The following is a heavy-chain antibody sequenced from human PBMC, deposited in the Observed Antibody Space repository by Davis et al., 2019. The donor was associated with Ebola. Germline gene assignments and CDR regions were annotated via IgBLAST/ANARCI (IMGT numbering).Heavy chain of an antibody. V-gene: IGHV4-39*07. CDR2: INHSGST. D-gene: IGHD3-10*01. J-gene: IGHJ4*02. CDR1: GGSISSGGYY. CDR3: ARRRAWLVRGVFDY. Sequence: MPSETLSLTCTVSGGSISSGGYYWSWIRQPPGKGLEWIGEINHSGSTNYNPSLKSRVTISVDTSKNQFSLKLSSVTAADTAVYYCARRRAWLVRGVFDYWGQGTLVTVSS.